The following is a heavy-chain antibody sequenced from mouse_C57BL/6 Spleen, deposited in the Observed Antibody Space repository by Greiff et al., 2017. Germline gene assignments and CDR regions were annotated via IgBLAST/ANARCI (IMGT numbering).Heavy chain of an antibody. Sequence: EVKVVESGGGFVQSGRSLRLSCATSGFTFSDFYMEWVRQAPGKGLEWIAASRNKANDYTTEYSASVKGLFIVSRYTSQSILYLQMNALRAEDTAIYYCARDGWYFDVWGTGTTVTFSS. CDR3: ARDGWYFDV. J-gene: IGHJ1*03. V-gene: IGHV7-1*01. CDR2: SRNKANDYTT. CDR1: GFTFSDFY.